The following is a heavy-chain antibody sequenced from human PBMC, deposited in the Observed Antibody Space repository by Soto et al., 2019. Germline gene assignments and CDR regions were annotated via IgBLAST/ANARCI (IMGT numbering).Heavy chain of an antibody. CDR1: GFTFDDYA. V-gene: IGHV3-9*01. D-gene: IGHD4-17*01. CDR3: AQDIALGDGDGDSFDI. J-gene: IGHJ3*02. CDR2: ISWNSGSI. Sequence: EVQLVESGGGLVQPGRSLRLSCAASGFTFDDYAMHWVRQAPGKGLEWVSGISWNSGSIGYADSVKGRFTISRDNAKNSLYLQMNRLRAEDTALYCCAQDIALGDGDGDSFDIWGPGTMVTVS.